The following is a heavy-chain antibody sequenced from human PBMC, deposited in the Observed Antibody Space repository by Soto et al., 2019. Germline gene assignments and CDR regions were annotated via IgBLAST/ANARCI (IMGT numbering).Heavy chain of an antibody. J-gene: IGHJ6*02. V-gene: IGHV4-61*01. CDR2: IYYSGST. CDR1: GGSVSSGSYY. CDR3: ARLSIAAAGTDRYYYGMDV. D-gene: IGHD6-13*01. Sequence: SETLSLTCTVSGGSVSSGSYYWSWIRQPPGKGLEWIGYIYYSGSTNYNPSLKSRVTISVDTSKNQFSLKLSSVTAADTAVYYCARLSIAAAGTDRYYYGMDVWGQGTTVTVSS.